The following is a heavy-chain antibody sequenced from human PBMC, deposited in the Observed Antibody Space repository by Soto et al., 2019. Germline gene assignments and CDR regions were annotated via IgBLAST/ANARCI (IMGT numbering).Heavy chain of an antibody. CDR1: GYTFTSYY. CDR2: INPSCGST. CDR3: ARDLTWVTSYDILTGYWDRAYYDYGMDV. Sequence: ASVKVSCKASGYTFTSYYMHWVRQAPGQGLEWMGIINPSCGSTSYAQKFQGRVTMTRDTSTSTVYMELSSLRSEDTAVYYCARDLTWVTSYDILTGYWDRAYYDYGMDVWGQGTRFTVSS. D-gene: IGHD3-9*01. J-gene: IGHJ6*02. V-gene: IGHV1-46*01.